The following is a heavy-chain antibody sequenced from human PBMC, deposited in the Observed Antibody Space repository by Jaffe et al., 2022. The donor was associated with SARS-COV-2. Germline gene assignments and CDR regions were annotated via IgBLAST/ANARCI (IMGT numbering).Heavy chain of an antibody. CDR3: ARSPGYCVGASCYAKPYFDY. J-gene: IGHJ4*02. CDR1: GGSVSSSNYY. CDR2: IYDSGST. V-gene: IGHV4-39*01. D-gene: IGHD2-2*01. Sequence: QLQLQESGPGLVKPSETLSLTCTVSGGSVSSSNYYWGWIRQPPGKGLEWIGNIYDSGSTYYNPSLKSRVTISVDTSRNQFSLKLSSVTAADTAVYYCARSPGYCVGASCYAKPYFDYWGQGTLVTVSS.